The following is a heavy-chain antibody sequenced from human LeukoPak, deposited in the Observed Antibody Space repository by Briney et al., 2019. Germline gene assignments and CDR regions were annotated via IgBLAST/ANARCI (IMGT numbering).Heavy chain of an antibody. J-gene: IGHJ4*02. CDR2: ISSSSSYI. CDR1: GFTFSSYS. V-gene: IGHV3-21*01. Sequence: GGSLTLSCAASGFTFSSYSMNWVRQAPGKGLEWVSSISSSSSYIYYADSVKGRFTISGDNAKNSLYLQMNSLRAEDTAVYYCARDNTYGDYGLDYWGQGTLVTVSS. CDR3: ARDNTYGDYGLDY. D-gene: IGHD4-17*01.